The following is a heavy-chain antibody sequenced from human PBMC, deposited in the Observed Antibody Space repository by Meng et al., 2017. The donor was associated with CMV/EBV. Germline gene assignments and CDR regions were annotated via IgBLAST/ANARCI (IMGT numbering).Heavy chain of an antibody. Sequence: GESLKISCAASGFTFSSYAMHWVRQAPGKGLEWVSGINWNGGNTGYVDSVKGRFTISRDSAKNSLYLQMNSLRAEDTALYYCARGYQLKPFDLWGQGTMVTVSS. CDR3: ARGYQLKPFDL. J-gene: IGHJ3*01. CDR1: GFTFSSYA. D-gene: IGHD2-2*01. CDR2: INWNGGNT. V-gene: IGHV3-20*04.